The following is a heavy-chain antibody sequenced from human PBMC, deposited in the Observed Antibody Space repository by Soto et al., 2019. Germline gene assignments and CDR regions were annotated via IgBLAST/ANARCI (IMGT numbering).Heavy chain of an antibody. V-gene: IGHV4-31*03. Sequence: SETLSLTCTVSCASITRGGYYWTWVRQHPGRGLEWLGNTYYTGYTNYNPSLKSRLAISVDTSKNQFSLRLSSVTAADTALYYCVRDTTRIRGMDVWGPGTTVTVSS. CDR1: CASITRGGYY. D-gene: IGHD1-26*01. J-gene: IGHJ6*02. CDR2: TYYTGYT. CDR3: VRDTTRIRGMDV.